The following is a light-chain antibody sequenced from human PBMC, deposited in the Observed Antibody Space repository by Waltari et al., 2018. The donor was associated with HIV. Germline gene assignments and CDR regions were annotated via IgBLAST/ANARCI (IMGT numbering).Light chain of an antibody. J-gene: IGLJ3*02. CDR2: EVN. CDR3: NSYAGSNNWV. Sequence: QSALTQPPSASGSPGQSVTISCPGTSSDVGGSKYVSWYQQHPGKAPKLMIYEVNKRPSGVPDRFSGSKSANTASLTVSGLQADDEAEYYCNSYAGSNNWVFGGGTKLTVL. V-gene: IGLV2-8*01. CDR1: SSDVGGSKY.